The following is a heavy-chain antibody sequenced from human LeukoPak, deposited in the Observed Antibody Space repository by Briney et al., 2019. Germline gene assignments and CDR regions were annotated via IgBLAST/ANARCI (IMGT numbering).Heavy chain of an antibody. Sequence: ASVKVSCKASGYPFTDQFINWVRQAPGRGLEWMGWINPNSGDTNYEQRFQGRVTMTRDTSISTAYMDLTRLASDDTAVYYCARTLPLVPEGGYGSRAFDIWGQGTMVTVSS. CDR1: GYPFTDQF. CDR3: ARTLPLVPEGGYGSRAFDI. CDR2: INPNSGDT. D-gene: IGHD3-10*01. V-gene: IGHV1-2*02. J-gene: IGHJ3*02.